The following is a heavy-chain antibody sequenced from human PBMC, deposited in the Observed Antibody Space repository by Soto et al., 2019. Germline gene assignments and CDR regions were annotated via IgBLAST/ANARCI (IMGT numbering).Heavy chain of an antibody. CDR1: GYTFTSYA. V-gene: IGHV1-3*01. J-gene: IGHJ4*02. D-gene: IGHD6-19*01. CDR2: INAVNGNT. CDR3: ARGGSSGWYVY. Sequence: QVQLVQSGAEVKKPGASVKVSCKASGYTFTSYAMHWVRQAPGQRLEWMGWINAVNGNTKYSQKFQGRVTITRDTSASTAYMELSSLRSEDTAVYYCARGGSSGWYVYWGQGTLVTVSS.